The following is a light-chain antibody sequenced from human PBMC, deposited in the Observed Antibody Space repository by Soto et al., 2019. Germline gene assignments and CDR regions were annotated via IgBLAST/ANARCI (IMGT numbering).Light chain of an antibody. CDR1: QCINNY. CDR2: AAS. J-gene: IGKJ1*01. V-gene: IGKV1-27*01. Sequence: DIQMTQSPSSLSASVRDRVTITCRASQCINNYVAWYQQKPGKVPKLLIYAASTLQSGVPSRFSGSGSGTDFTLTISSLQPEDVATYYCQKYDGAPGGTFGQGTKVEIK. CDR3: QKYDGAPGGT.